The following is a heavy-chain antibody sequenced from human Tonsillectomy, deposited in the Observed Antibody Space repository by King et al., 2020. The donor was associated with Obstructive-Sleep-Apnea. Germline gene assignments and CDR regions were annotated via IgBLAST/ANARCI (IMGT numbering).Heavy chain of an antibody. CDR2: IYYSGST. CDR1: GGSISGFH. Sequence: VQLQESGPGLVKPSETLSLICTVSGGSISGFHWSWVRQPPGKGLEWIGYIYYSGSTKYNPSLKSRVTMSVDTSKNQFSLKLTSVTAADTAVYYCARDMVSYGGNDICYYYGMDVCGQGTTVTVSS. D-gene: IGHD4-23*01. CDR3: ARDMVSYGGNDICYYYGMDV. J-gene: IGHJ6*02. V-gene: IGHV4-59*01.